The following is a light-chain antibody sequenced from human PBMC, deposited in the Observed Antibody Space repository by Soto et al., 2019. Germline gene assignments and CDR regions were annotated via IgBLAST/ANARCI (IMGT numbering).Light chain of an antibody. J-gene: IGKJ5*01. CDR3: QQRSNWPGIT. Sequence: EIVLTQSPGTLSFSPGERATLSCRASQSVSSSYLAWYQQKPGQAPRLLIFAASSRASGIPDRFSGSGSGTDFTLTISRLEPEDFAVYYCQQRSNWPGITFGQGTRLEIK. V-gene: IGKV3D-20*02. CDR2: AAS. CDR1: QSVSSSY.